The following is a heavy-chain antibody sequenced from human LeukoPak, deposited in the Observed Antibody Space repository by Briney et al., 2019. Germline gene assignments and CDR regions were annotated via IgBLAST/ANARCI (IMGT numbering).Heavy chain of an antibody. CDR2: INHSGST. CDR1: GGSFSGYY. D-gene: IGHD2-8*01. V-gene: IGHV4-34*01. CDR3: ARAARYCTNGVCDGWLDY. J-gene: IGHJ4*02. Sequence: PSEILSLTCAVYGGSFSGYYWSWIRQPPGKGLEWIGEINHSGSTNYNPSLKSRVTISVDTSKNQFSLKLSSVTAADTAVYYCARAARYCTNGVCDGWLDYWGQGTLVTVSS.